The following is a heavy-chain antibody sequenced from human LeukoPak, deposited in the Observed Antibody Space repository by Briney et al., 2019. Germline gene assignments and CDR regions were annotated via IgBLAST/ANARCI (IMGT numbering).Heavy chain of an antibody. V-gene: IGHV3-73*01. Sequence: GGSLRLSCAASGFTFDDYAMHWVRQASGKGLEWVGRIRSKANSYATAYAASVKGRFTISRDNSKNTAYLQMNSLKTEDTAVYYCTRHLYNWNDGYYYYMDVWGKGTTVTVSS. J-gene: IGHJ6*03. CDR1: GFTFDDYA. D-gene: IGHD1-20*01. CDR2: IRSKANSYAT. CDR3: TRHLYNWNDGYYYYMDV.